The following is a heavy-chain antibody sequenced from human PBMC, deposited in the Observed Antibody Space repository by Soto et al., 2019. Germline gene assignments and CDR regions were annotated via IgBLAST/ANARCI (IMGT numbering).Heavy chain of an antibody. D-gene: IGHD1-26*01. CDR1: GFTFSSSG. CDR3: AKEGGLSGSYYISSSYYFDY. V-gene: IGHV3-30*18. CDR2: ISYDGSNT. J-gene: IGHJ4*02. Sequence: QVQLVESGGGVVQPGRSLRLSCVASGFTFSSSGMHWVRQAQGKGLEWVAIISYDGSNTYYADSVKGRFTISRDNSKNTLYLQMNSLRAEDTSVYYCAKEGGLSGSYYISSSYYFDYWCQGTLVTVSS.